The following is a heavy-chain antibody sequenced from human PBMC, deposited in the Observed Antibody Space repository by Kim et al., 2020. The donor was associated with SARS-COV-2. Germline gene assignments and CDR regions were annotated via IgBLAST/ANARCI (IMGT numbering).Heavy chain of an antibody. CDR1: GFTFSSYA. J-gene: IGHJ4*02. Sequence: GGSLRLSCAASGFTFSSYAMSWVRQAPGKGLEWVSAISGSGGSTYYADSVKGRFTISRDNSKNTLYLQMNSLRAEDTAVYYCAKDPPRGYSGYDHPDYWGQGTLVTVSS. CDR2: ISGSGGST. V-gene: IGHV3-23*01. D-gene: IGHD5-12*01. CDR3: AKDPPRGYSGYDHPDY.